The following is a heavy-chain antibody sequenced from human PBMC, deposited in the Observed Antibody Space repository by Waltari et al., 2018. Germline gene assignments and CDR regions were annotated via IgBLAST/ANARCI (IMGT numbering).Heavy chain of an antibody. J-gene: IGHJ4*02. CDR3: ARADFWGGFYFDY. V-gene: IGHV3-53*04. Sequence: EVQLVESGGGLVQPGGSLRLSCAVSGHSVSNNYMTWVRPTPGKGLGWFSVIYSGGGTFHADSVKGRFAMSRHDSRNTLNLQRDSLRVEDTAIYFCARADFWGGFYFDYWGLGTLVTVSS. CDR1: GHSVSNNY. CDR2: IYSGGGT. D-gene: IGHD3-3*01.